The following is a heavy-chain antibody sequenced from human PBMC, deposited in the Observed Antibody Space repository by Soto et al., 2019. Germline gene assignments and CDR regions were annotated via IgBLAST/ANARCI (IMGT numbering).Heavy chain of an antibody. Sequence: PSGTLSLSCSVSGGTINSGGESWCWIRQPPGKGLEWIGSTFYTGSTYYSPSPKCRASMLMATYKKMFSLRLRSLTAADTAVYLCSRVNSTLYRHYYFDYWRHGTQVTVSP. CDR2: TFYTGST. V-gene: IGHV4-30-4*02. D-gene: IGHD3-16*01. CDR1: GGTINSGGES. CDR3: SRVNSTLYRHYYFDY. J-gene: IGHJ4*01.